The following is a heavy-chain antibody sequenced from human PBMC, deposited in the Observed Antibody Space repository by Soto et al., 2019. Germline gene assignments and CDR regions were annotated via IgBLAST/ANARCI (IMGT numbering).Heavy chain of an antibody. V-gene: IGHV5-51*01. CDR1: GYSFTSYW. CDR3: ARHVGLVGATYYYYYGMDV. Sequence: GESLKISCKGSGYSFTSYWIGWVRQMPGKGLEWMGIIYPGDSDTRYSPSFQGQVTISADKSISTAYLQWSSLKASDTAMYYCARHVGLVGATYYYYYGMDVWGQGTRSPSP. J-gene: IGHJ6*02. CDR2: IYPGDSDT. D-gene: IGHD1-26*01.